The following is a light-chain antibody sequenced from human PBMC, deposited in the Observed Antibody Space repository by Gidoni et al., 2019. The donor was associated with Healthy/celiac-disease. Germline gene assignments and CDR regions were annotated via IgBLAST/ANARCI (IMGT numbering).Light chain of an antibody. V-gene: IGKV3-11*01. J-gene: IGKJ5*01. Sequence: ELVLTQSPATLSLSPGERAPLSCRASQSVSSYLAWYQQKPGQAPRLLIYDASHRATGLPARFSGSGAGTDFTLTISSREPEDCAVYYCQQRSNGPLTFGQGTRLEIK. CDR1: QSVSSY. CDR3: QQRSNGPLT. CDR2: DAS.